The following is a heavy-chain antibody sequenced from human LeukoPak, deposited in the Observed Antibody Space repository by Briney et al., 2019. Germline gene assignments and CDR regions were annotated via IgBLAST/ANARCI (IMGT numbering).Heavy chain of an antibody. CDR1: GFTFSSYW. CDR2: IKQDGSAK. V-gene: IGHV3-7*01. D-gene: IGHD2-8*01. CDR3: ARVNPLMAPGAVDI. J-gene: IGHJ3*02. Sequence: GGSLRLSCAASGFTFSSYWMTWVRQAPGKGLAWVANIKQDGSAKYYMDSVKGRFTISRDNAKNSLYLQMNSLGVEDTAVYYCARVNPLMAPGAVDIWGQGTKVAVSS.